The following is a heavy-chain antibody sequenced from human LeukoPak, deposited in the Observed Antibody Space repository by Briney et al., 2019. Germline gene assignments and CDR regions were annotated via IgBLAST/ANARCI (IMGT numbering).Heavy chain of an antibody. CDR1: GYTFTSYY. CDR2: INPSGGST. CDR3: ARTWDILTGSGWFDP. J-gene: IGHJ5*02. Sequence: ASVKVSCKASGYTFTSYYMHWVRQAPVQGLEWMGIINPSGGSTSYAQKFQGRVTMTRDTSTSTVYTELSSLRSEDTAVYYCARTWDILTGSGWFDPCGQGTLVTVSS. V-gene: IGHV1-46*01. D-gene: IGHD3-9*01.